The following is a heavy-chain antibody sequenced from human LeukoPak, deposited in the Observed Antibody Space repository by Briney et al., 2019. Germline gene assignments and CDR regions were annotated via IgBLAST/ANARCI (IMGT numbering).Heavy chain of an antibody. D-gene: IGHD2-2*01. CDR1: GYTFTGYY. J-gene: IGHJ4*02. Sequence: GASVKVSCKASGYTFTGYYMHWVRQAPGQGLEWMGWINPSSGGTNYAQKFQGRVTMTRDTSISTAYMELSRLRSDDTAVYYCAREEYCSSTSCYVVDYWGQGTLVTVSS. V-gene: IGHV1-2*02. CDR2: INPSSGGT. CDR3: AREEYCSSTSCYVVDY.